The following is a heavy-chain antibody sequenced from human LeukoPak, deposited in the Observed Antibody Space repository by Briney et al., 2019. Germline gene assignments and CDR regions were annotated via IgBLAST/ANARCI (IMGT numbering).Heavy chain of an antibody. CDR1: GYTFTSYY. CDR2: INPSGGST. CDR3: ATELHWDAFDI. Sequence: ASVKVSCKASGYTFTSYYMHWVRQAPGQGLEWMGIINPSGGSTSYAQKFQGRVTMTRDTSTSTVYMELSSLRSEDTAVYYCATELHWDAFDIWGQGTMVTVSS. J-gene: IGHJ3*02. D-gene: IGHD5-24*01. V-gene: IGHV1-46*01.